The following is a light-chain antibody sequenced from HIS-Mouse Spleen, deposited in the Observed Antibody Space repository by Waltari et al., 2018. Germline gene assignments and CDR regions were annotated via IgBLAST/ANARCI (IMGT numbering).Light chain of an antibody. Sequence: QSPLTQPASVPGSPGPSLPIPGTGTSRDVGSFTLVSCYQQHQGKAPKLMIYEDSKRPSGVSNRVLGSKSGNTASLTISGLQAEDEADYYCCSYAGSSTNWVFGGGTKLTVL. CDR2: EDS. J-gene: IGLJ3*02. CDR3: CSYAGSSTNWV. CDR1: SRDVGSFTL. V-gene: IGLV2-23*01.